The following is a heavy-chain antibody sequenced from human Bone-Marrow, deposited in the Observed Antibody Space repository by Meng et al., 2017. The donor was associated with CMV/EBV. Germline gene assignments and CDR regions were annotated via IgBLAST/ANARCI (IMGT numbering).Heavy chain of an antibody. J-gene: IGHJ4*02. V-gene: IGHV3-33*06. Sequence: SGFTFSSYGMHWVRQAPGKGLEWVAVLWYDGSNKYYADSVKGRFTISRDNSKNTLYLQMNSLRAEDTAVYYCAKALDFWSGYYLDYWGQGTLVTVSS. CDR1: GFTFSSYG. CDR3: AKALDFWSGYYLDY. CDR2: LWYDGSNK. D-gene: IGHD3-3*01.